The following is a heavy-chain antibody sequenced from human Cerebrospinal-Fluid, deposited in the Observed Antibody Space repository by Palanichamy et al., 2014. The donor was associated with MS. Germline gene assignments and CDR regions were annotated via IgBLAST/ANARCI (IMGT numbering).Heavy chain of an antibody. Sequence: QVQLQQWGAGLVKPAETLSLTCGVYGGALSGYYWSWIRQPPGKGLEWIGEITQSGTTNYNPSLKGRVTISLDMSNNQFSLRLNSATAADTALYYCSRGALVATHVFDYWGQGNLVTVSS. D-gene: IGHD2-21*01. CDR3: SRGALVATHVFDY. J-gene: IGHJ4*02. V-gene: IGHV4-34*02. CDR2: ITQSGTT. CDR1: GGALSGYY.